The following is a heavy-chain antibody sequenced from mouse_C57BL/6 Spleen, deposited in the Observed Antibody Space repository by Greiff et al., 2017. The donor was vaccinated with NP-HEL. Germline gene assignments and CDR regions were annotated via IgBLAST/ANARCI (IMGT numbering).Heavy chain of an antibody. V-gene: IGHV1-55*01. CDR1: GYTFTSYW. J-gene: IGHJ2*01. Sequence: QVHVKQSGAELVKPGASVKMSCKASGYTFTSYWITWVKQRPGQGLEWIGDIYPGSGSTNYNEKFKSKATLTVDTSSSTAYMQLSSLTSEDSAVYYCARGEDPEGYFDYWGQGTTLTVSS. CDR3: ARGEDPEGYFDY. CDR2: IYPGSGST.